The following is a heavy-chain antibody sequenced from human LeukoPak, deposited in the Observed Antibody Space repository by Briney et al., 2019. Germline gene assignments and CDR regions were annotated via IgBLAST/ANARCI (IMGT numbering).Heavy chain of an antibody. V-gene: IGHV4-38-2*02. Sequence: SETLSLTCTVSGYSISSGYYWGWIRQPPGKGLEWIGSIYYSGSTYYNPSLKSRVTISVDTSKNQFSLKLSSVTAADTAVYYCARGEEPSDFWSGYYFGAYDYWGQGTLVTVSS. CDR1: GYSISSGYY. CDR2: IYYSGST. J-gene: IGHJ4*02. CDR3: ARGEEPSDFWSGYYFGAYDY. D-gene: IGHD3-3*01.